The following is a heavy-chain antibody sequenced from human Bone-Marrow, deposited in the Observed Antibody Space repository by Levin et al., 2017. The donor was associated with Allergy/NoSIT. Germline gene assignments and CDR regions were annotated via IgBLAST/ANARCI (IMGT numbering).Heavy chain of an antibody. V-gene: IGHV4-61*01. CDR3: AKSECAWGNLRYTSFPFDS. Sequence: SQTLSLTCTVSGASVISGNYYWSWVRQSPGKGLECIGYIYYSGTSNYNPSLKSRVAMSVDTSKNQFSLKLTSVTAADTAVYYCAKSECAWGNLRYTSFPFDSWGQGTLVTVSS. CDR1: GASVISGNYY. J-gene: IGHJ4*02. D-gene: IGHD3-16*02. CDR2: IYYSGTS.